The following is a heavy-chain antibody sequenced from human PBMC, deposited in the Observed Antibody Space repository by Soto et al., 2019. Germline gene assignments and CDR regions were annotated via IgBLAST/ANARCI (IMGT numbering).Heavy chain of an antibody. CDR3: ARDPAIYSGKFDYGLDV. D-gene: IGHD4-4*01. V-gene: IGHV3-48*03. Sequence: VGSLRLSCAASGFTFSSYEMNWVRQAPGKGLEWVSYIGTSGKTIYYADSVRGRFTISRDNAKNSLYLQMNSLRAEDTAVYFCARDPAIYSGKFDYGLDVWGRGTTVTVSS. J-gene: IGHJ6*02. CDR1: GFTFSSYE. CDR2: IGTSGKTI.